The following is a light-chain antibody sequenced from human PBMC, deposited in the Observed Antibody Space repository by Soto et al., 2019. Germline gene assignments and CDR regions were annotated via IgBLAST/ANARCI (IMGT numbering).Light chain of an antibody. Sequence: DIQMTQSPSSLSASVGDRVTITCRASQTISSSLNWYQQKPGKAPNLLIYAASILQRRVPSRFSGSGSGTDFTLTISSLQPEDFATYYCQQSYGPLTRTFGQGTKVDIK. J-gene: IGKJ1*01. CDR3: QQSYGPLTRT. V-gene: IGKV1-39*01. CDR2: AAS. CDR1: QTISSS.